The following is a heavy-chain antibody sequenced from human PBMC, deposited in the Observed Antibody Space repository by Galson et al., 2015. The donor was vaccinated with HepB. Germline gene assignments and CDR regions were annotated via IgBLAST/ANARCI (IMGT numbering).Heavy chain of an antibody. V-gene: IGHV3-30*18. J-gene: IGHJ4*02. CDR2: IWYDGSNK. Sequence: SLRLSCAASGFTFSSYGMHWVRQAPGKGLEWVAVIWYDGSNKYYADSVKGQFTISRDNSKNTLYLQMNNLRAEDTALYYCAKGRDTRPPHPIDYWGQGTLVTVS. D-gene: IGHD5-18*01. CDR3: AKGRDTRPPHPIDY. CDR1: GFTFSSYG.